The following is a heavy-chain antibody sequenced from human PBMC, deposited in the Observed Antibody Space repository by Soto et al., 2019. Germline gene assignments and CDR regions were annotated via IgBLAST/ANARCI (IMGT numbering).Heavy chain of an antibody. D-gene: IGHD3-16*01. J-gene: IGHJ3*02. CDR1: GFTFPNYA. CDR3: AKHLPSKKTQRLWADAFHI. Sequence: EVRLLESGGGLVQPGGSLRLSCAASGFTFPNYAMSWVRQAPGKGLEWVSVVTGRASSTYYPDSVEGRFTISRDNSRNMLFVQTNSLGAEDTAVYYCAKHLPSKKTQRLWADAFHIWGRWTNLTVSS. CDR2: VTGRASST. V-gene: IGHV3-23*01.